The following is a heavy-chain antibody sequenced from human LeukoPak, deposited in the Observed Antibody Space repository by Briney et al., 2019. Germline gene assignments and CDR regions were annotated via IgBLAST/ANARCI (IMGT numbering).Heavy chain of an antibody. CDR2: INHSGST. Sequence: SGTLSLSSTVSVGSISSGDYYSSWIRPHPGKGLEWIVEINHSGSTNYKPSLKSRVTISVYTSKKQFSLKLSSVTAADTGVYFCVRYYFDSSGPKKNYWGEGSLVTVSS. J-gene: IGHJ4*02. CDR1: VGSISSGDYY. CDR3: VRYYFDSSGPKKNY. V-gene: IGHV4-39*07. D-gene: IGHD3-22*01.